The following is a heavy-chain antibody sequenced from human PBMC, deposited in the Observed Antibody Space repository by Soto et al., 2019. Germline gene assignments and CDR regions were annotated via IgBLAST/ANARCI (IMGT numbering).Heavy chain of an antibody. CDR1: GFTFSSYG. CDR2: IWHDGSYK. V-gene: IGHV3-33*01. Sequence: QVQLVESGGGVVQPGTSLRLSCEASGFTFSSYGIHWVRQAPGKGLEWVAVIWHDGSYKYYADYVKGRFTISRDNSKNTLYLEMNSLRDEDTAIYYCARDVKAVAGLDLWGQGTLVSVS. J-gene: IGHJ5*02. D-gene: IGHD6-19*01. CDR3: ARDVKAVAGLDL.